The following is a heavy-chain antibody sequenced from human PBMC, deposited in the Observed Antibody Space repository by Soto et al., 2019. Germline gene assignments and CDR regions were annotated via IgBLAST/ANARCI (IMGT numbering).Heavy chain of an antibody. CDR3: ARVSIVLVPAASYSSPWPFALRAFDI. CDR2: IIPIFGTA. Sequence: ASVKVSCKASGGTFSSYAISWVRQAPGQGLEWMGGIIPIFGTANYAQKFQGRVTITADESTSTAYMELSSLRSEDTAVYYCARVSIVLVPAASYSSPWPFALRAFDIWGQGKMVTVSS. J-gene: IGHJ3*02. D-gene: IGHD2-2*01. V-gene: IGHV1-69*13. CDR1: GGTFSSYA.